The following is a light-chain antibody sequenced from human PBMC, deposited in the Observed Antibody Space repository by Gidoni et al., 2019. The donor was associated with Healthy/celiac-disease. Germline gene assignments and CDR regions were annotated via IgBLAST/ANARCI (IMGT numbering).Light chain of an antibody. CDR1: QDISNY. CDR2: DAS. J-gene: IGKJ2*01. Sequence: DMQMTQSPSYLSASVGDRATITCQASQDISNYLNWYQQKPGKAPQLLIYDASNLETGVPSRFSGSGSGTDFTFTIRSLQSKDIATYYCQQYATLYTFGQGTKLEIK. CDR3: QQYATLYT. V-gene: IGKV1-33*01.